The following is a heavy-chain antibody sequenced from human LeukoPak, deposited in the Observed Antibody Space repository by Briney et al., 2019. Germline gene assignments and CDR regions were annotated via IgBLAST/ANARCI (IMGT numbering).Heavy chain of an antibody. V-gene: IGHV3-7*04. CDR2: INQDGSEK. CDR3: ARGSDYYYFDY. Sequence: PGGSLRLSCVASGFTFSNYWMTWFRQTPGRGLEWVGNINQDGSEKYYLDSVRGRFTISRDNAMNSLYLQMNSLRVEDTAVYYCARGSDYYYFDYWGQGTLVTVSS. J-gene: IGHJ4*02. CDR1: GFTFSNYW. D-gene: IGHD4-17*01.